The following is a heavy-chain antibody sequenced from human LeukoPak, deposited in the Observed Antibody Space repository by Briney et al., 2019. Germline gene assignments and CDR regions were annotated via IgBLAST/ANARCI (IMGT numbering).Heavy chain of an antibody. CDR2: IYYSGST. CDR3: ARGRKGGSYYWDLFYFDY. V-gene: IGHV4-59*01. D-gene: IGHD1-26*01. J-gene: IGHJ4*02. CDR1: GGSISSYY. Sequence: SETLSLTCTVSGGSISSYYWSWIRQPPGKGLEWIGYIYYSGSTNYNPSLKSRVTISVDTSKNQFSLKLSSVTAADTAVYYCARGRKGGSYYWDLFYFDYWGQGTLVTVSS.